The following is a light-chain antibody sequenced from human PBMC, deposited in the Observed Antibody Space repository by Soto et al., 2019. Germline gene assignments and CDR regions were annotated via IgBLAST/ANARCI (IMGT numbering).Light chain of an antibody. CDR3: PTYNSAPLT. V-gene: IGKV1-27*01. J-gene: IGKJ4*01. CDR1: QGISHY. Sequence: DIQMTQSPSSLSASVGDRGTITCRASQGISHYLAWYQQKPGKVPKLLIYAASTLQSGVPSRFSGSGSGTDFTLTISSLQPEDVATYYCPTYNSAPLTFGGGTKVEIK. CDR2: AAS.